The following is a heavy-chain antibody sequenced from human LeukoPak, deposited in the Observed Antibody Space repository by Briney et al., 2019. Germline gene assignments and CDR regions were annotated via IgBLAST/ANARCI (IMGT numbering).Heavy chain of an antibody. CDR3: ARGGRIAVAE. V-gene: IGHV4-59*01. CDR2: IYYSGST. CDR1: GGSISSYY. Sequence: SETLSLTCTVSGGSISSYYWSWIRQPPGKGLEWIGYIYYSGSTNYDPSLKSRVTISVDTSKNQFSLKLSSVTAADTAVYYCARGGRIAVAEWGQGTLVTVSS. J-gene: IGHJ4*02. D-gene: IGHD6-19*01.